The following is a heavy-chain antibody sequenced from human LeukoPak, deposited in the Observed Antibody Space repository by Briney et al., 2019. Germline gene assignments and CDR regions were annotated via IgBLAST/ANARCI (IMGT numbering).Heavy chain of an antibody. CDR1: GGSFSGYY. D-gene: IGHD5-12*01. CDR3: ARAVATLFPFDY. CDR2: INHSGST. Sequence: SETLSLTCAVYGGSFSGYYWSWIRQPPGKGLEWIGEINHSGSTNHNPSLKSRVTMSVDTSKNQFSLKLSSVTAADTAVYYCARAVATLFPFDYWGQGTLVTVSS. J-gene: IGHJ4*02. V-gene: IGHV4-34*01.